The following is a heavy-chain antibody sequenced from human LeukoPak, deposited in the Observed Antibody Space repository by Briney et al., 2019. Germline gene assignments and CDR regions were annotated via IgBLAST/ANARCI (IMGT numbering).Heavy chain of an antibody. V-gene: IGHV3-23*01. CDR1: GFAFSSYA. CDR2: ISGSGVGT. CDR3: AKGVPGKLQVSTYFDS. D-gene: IGHD3-10*01. J-gene: IGHJ4*02. Sequence: QPGGALQLSCVASGFAFSSYAMTWVRQARGKGLEWVSGISGSGVGTYYADSVKGRFTISRDNSKNTYLQMNSLRVEDTAVYYCAKGVPGKLQVSTYFDSWGQGTLVTVSS.